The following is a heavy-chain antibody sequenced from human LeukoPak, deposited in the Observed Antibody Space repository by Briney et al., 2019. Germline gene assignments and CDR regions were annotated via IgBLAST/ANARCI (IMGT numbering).Heavy chain of an antibody. V-gene: IGHV4-39*07. CDR3: ASLDIVVVPAAGRGAFDI. Sequence: KPSETLSLTCTVSGGSISSSSYYWGWIRQPPGKGLEWIGSIYYSGSTYYNPSLKSRVTISVDTSKNQFSLKLSSVTAADTAVYYCASLDIVVVPAAGRGAFDIWGQGTMVTVSS. J-gene: IGHJ3*02. D-gene: IGHD2-2*03. CDR1: GGSISSSSYY. CDR2: IYYSGST.